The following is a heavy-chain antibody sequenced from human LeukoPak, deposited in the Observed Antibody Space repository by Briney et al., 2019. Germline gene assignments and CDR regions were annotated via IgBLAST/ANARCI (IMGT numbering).Heavy chain of an antibody. CDR2: IYTSGST. Sequence: SETLSLTCTVSGGSISSGSYYWSWIRQPAGKGLEWIGRIYTSGSTNYNPSLKSRVTISVDTSKNQFSLKLSSVTAADTAVYYCASTYCSSTSCYLGIDYWGQGTLVTVSS. CDR1: GGSISSGSYY. J-gene: IGHJ4*02. CDR3: ASTYCSSTSCYLGIDY. D-gene: IGHD2-2*01. V-gene: IGHV4-61*02.